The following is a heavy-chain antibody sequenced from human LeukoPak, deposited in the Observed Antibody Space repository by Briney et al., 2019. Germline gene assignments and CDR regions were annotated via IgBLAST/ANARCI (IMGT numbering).Heavy chain of an antibody. CDR2: IYNSGST. J-gene: IGHJ4*02. V-gene: IGHV4-59*01. CDR1: GGSISSYY. Sequence: PSETLPLTCTVSGGSISSYYWSWIRQPPGKGLEWIGYIYNSGSTDYNLSLKSRVTISVDTSKNQFSLKLSSVTAADTAVYYCAREGVTKYYFDYWGQGTLVTVSS. D-gene: IGHD4-11*01. CDR3: AREGVTKYYFDY.